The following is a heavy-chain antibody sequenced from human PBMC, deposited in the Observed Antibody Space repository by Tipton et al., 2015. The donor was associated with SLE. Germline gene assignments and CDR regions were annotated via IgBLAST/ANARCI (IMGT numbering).Heavy chain of an antibody. D-gene: IGHD3-22*01. CDR1: GGSISSSGGYY. V-gene: IGHV4-31*03. CDR2: TYYSGSP. CDR3: PIYYHDSTGLHWFDP. J-gene: IGHJ5*02. Sequence: GLVKPSETLSLTCTVSGGSISSSGGYYWSWIRQHPGKGLEWIGYTYYSGSPYYNPSLKSRVTISLDMSKNQFSLRLSSVTAADTAVYYCPIYYHDSTGLHWFDPWGQGTLVTVSS.